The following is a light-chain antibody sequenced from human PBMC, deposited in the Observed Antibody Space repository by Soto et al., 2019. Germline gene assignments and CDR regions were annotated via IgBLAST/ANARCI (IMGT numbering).Light chain of an antibody. J-gene: IGKJ1*01. CDR1: QGISSY. V-gene: IGKV1-8*01. Sequence: AIRMTQSPSSLSASTGDRVTITCRASQGISSYLAWYQQKPGKAPKLLIHAASTLQSGVPSRFSGSGSGTDFTLTISCLQSEDFATYYCQQYYSYGWTFGQGTKVEIK. CDR2: AAS. CDR3: QQYYSYGWT.